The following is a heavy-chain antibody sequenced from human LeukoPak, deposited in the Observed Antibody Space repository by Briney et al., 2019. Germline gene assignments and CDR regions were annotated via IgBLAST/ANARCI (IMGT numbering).Heavy chain of an antibody. V-gene: IGHV4-34*01. Sequence: PSETLSLTCAVYGGSFSGYYWSWIRQPPGKGLEWIGEINHSGSTNYNPSLKSRVTISVDTSKNQFSLKLSSVTAADTAVYYCARGDTVVVPAATLHAFDIWGQGTMVTVSS. CDR3: ARGDTVVVPAATLHAFDI. CDR2: INHSGST. D-gene: IGHD2-2*01. J-gene: IGHJ3*02. CDR1: GGSFSGYY.